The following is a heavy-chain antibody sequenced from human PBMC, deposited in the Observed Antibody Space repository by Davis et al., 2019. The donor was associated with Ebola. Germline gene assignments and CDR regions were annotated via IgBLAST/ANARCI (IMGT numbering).Heavy chain of an antibody. V-gene: IGHV1-3*01. CDR1: GYTFTSYA. J-gene: IGHJ6*02. Sequence: AASVKVSCKASGYTFTSYAMHWVRQAPGQRLEWMGWINAGNGNTKYSQKFQGRVTITRDTSASTAYMELSSLRSEETAVYYCARGSSKAYYYYGMDVWGQGTTVTVSS. CDR2: INAGNGNT. CDR3: ARGSSKAYYYYGMDV. D-gene: IGHD6-6*01.